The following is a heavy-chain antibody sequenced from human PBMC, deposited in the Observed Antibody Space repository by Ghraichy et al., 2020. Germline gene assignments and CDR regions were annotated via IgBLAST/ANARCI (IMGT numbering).Heavy chain of an antibody. J-gene: IGHJ4*02. D-gene: IGHD6-13*01. CDR1: GYTFTSYD. Sequence: ASVKVSCKASGYTFTSYDINWVRQATGQGLEWMGWMNPNSGNTGYAQKFQGRVTMTRNTSISTAYMELSSLRSEDTAVYYCSCSRPKPYYFDYWGQGTLVIVTS. V-gene: IGHV1-8*01. CDR2: MNPNSGNT. CDR3: SCSRPKPYYFDY.